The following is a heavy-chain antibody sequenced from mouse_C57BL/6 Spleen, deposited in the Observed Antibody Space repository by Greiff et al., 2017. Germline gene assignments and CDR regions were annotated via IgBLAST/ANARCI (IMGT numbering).Heavy chain of an antibody. CDR2: INPGSGGT. CDR3: AREVNWYFDY. D-gene: IGHD4-1*01. V-gene: IGHV1-54*01. Sequence: QVQLQQSGAELVRPGTSVKVSCKASGYAFTNYLIEWVKQRPGQGLEWIGVINPGSGGTNYNEKFKGKATLTADKSSSTAYMQLSSLTSEDSAVYFCAREVNWYFDYWGQGTTLTVSS. J-gene: IGHJ2*01. CDR1: GYAFTNYL.